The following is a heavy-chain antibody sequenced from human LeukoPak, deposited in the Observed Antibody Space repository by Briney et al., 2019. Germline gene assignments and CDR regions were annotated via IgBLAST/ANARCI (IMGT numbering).Heavy chain of an antibody. CDR3: ARESRSPGDIVVVPAAITSAGPNYYYYYYMDV. D-gene: IGHD2-2*01. CDR1: GFTFSSYA. J-gene: IGHJ6*03. Sequence: PGGSLRLSCAASGFTFSSYAMSWVRQAPGKGLEWVSAISGSGGSTYYADSVKGRFTISRDNAKNSLYLQMNSLRAEDTAVYYCARESRSPGDIVVVPAAITSAGPNYYYYYYMDVWGKGTTVTVSS. V-gene: IGHV3-23*01. CDR2: ISGSGGST.